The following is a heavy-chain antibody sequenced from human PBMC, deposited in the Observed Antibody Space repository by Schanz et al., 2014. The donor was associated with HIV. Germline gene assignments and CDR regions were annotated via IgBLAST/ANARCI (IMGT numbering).Heavy chain of an antibody. CDR3: ARDVAGCSGTSCYSDAFDI. CDR2: ISGSGDNT. V-gene: IGHV3-23*01. D-gene: IGHD2-2*01. CDR1: GFTFSSYA. J-gene: IGHJ3*02. Sequence: EAQLLESGGGLVQPGGSLRLSCAASGFTFSSYAMSWVRQAPGKGLDRVSTISGSGDNTFYADSVKGRFTISRDNSKNTLFLQMNSLRAEDTAVYFCARDVAGCSGTSCYSDAFDIWGQGTLVTVSS.